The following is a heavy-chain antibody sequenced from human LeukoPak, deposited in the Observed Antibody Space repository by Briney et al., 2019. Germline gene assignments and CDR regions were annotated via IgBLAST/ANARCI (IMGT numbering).Heavy chain of an antibody. Sequence: PSQTLSLTCTVSGGSISSGGYYWSWIRQHPGKGLEWIGYIYYSGSTNYNPSLKSRVTISVDTSKNQFSLKLSSVTAADTAVCYCARTSSSGWPLYYYYGMDVWGQGTTVTVSS. J-gene: IGHJ6*02. CDR1: GGSISSGGYY. CDR2: IYYSGST. D-gene: IGHD6-19*01. V-gene: IGHV4-31*03. CDR3: ARTSSSGWPLYYYYGMDV.